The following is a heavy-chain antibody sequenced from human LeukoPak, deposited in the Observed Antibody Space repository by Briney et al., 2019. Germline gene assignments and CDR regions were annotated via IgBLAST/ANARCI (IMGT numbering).Heavy chain of an antibody. V-gene: IGHV3-23*01. CDR3: AKDGPAAFYYYYYGMDV. D-gene: IGHD2-2*01. Sequence: GGSLTLSCAASGFTFSSYAMHWVRQAPGKGLEWVSAISGSGGSTYYADSLKGRFTISRDNSKNTLYLQMNSLRAEDTAVYYCAKDGPAAFYYYYYGMDVWGQGTTVTVFS. CDR2: ISGSGGST. CDR1: GFTFSSYA. J-gene: IGHJ6*02.